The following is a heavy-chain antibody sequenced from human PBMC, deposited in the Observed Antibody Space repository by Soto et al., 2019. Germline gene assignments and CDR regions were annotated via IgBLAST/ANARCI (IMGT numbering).Heavy chain of an antibody. Sequence: QVQLVQSGAEVKKPGSSVKVSCKASGGTFSSYAISWGRQAPGQGLEWMGGIIPIFGAADYAQKFQGRVTVTAXXARSTTYMELSSLGSEDPAVSCCESQSGRRPDGEYYYGMDVWGQGTTVTVSS. D-gene: IGHD1-26*01. CDR2: IIPIFGAA. CDR3: ESQSGRRPDGEYYYGMDV. V-gene: IGHV1-69*12. J-gene: IGHJ6*02. CDR1: GGTFSSYA.